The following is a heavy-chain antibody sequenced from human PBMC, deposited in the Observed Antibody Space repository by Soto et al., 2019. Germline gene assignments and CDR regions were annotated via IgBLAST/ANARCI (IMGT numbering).Heavy chain of an antibody. V-gene: IGHV4-39*01. CDR3: ARHYDSSSWYYYYGMDV. J-gene: IGHJ6*02. D-gene: IGHD6-13*01. CDR1: GGSISSSSYY. CDR2: IYYSGST. Sequence: PSETLSLTCTVSGGSISSSSYYWGWIRQPPGKGLEWIGSIYYSGSTYYNPSLKSRVTISVDTSKNQFSLKLSSVTAADTAVYYCARHYDSSSWYYYYGMDVWGQGTTVTVSS.